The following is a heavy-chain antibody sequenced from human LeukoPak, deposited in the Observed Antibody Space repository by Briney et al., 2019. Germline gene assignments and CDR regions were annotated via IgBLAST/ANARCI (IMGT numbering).Heavy chain of an antibody. CDR3: ARDRESSPWELLLDY. CDR1: GYSLRSGYY. CDR2: LHHTSST. Sequence: PSETLSLTCAVSGYSLRSGYYWAWIRQPTGKGLEWIGSLHHTSSTYYNPSLKSRVTMSVDKSNNKFSLKLSSVTAADTALYYCARDRESSPWELLLDYWGQGILVTVSS. J-gene: IGHJ4*02. V-gene: IGHV4-38-2*02. D-gene: IGHD1-26*01.